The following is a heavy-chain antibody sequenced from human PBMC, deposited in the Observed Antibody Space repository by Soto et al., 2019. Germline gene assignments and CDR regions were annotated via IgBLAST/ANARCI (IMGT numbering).Heavy chain of an antibody. CDR2: INANAIDT. D-gene: IGHD5-12*01. J-gene: IGHJ4*02. CDR1: RFIFGNHG. CDR3: VTWVSTHFGF. V-gene: IGHV3-23*01. Sequence: GGSLRLSCAASRFIFGNHGMTWVRQAPGRALEWVSTINANAIDTHYADSVKGRFTISRDNSKSTLDLQMNSLRAEDTVVYYCVTWVSTHFGFWGRGCMGTVSS.